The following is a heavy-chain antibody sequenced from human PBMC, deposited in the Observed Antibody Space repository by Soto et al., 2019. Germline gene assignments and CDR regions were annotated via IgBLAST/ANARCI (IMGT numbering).Heavy chain of an antibody. CDR3: AAYSSSSGY. Sequence: QLLESGPGLVKASETLSLTCSVSGGSISSSSSFYWGWIRQPPGKGLEWIGTIYYSGSTYYNPSLRSRVTISVDTSKNQFSLKVSSVTAADTAVYYCAAYSSSSGYWGQGTLVTVSS. J-gene: IGHJ4*02. CDR1: GGSISSSSSFY. CDR2: IYYSGST. V-gene: IGHV4-39*01. D-gene: IGHD6-6*01.